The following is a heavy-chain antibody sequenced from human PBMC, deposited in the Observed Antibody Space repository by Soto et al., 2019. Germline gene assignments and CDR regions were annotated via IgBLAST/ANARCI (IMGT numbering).Heavy chain of an antibody. D-gene: IGHD3-16*01. CDR3: ARGGASFTGPAGY. J-gene: IGHJ4*02. CDR2: IFHSGST. CDR1: GGSITSGGYY. Sequence: QVQLQESGPGLVKPSQTLSLTCTVSGGSITSGGYYWHWIRQHPGQGLDWIGYIFHSGSTHYNPALKSRLTMSADTSKIQLSLRLTSVTAADTAVYYCARGGASFTGPAGYWGQGTLVTVSS. V-gene: IGHV4-31*03.